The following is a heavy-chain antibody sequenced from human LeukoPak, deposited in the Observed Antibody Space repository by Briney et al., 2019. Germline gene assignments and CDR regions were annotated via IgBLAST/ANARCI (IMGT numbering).Heavy chain of an antibody. Sequence: PGGSLRLSCAASGFTFSNYAMSWVRQAPGKGLEWVSAISGSGGSTYYADSVKGRFTISRDNSKNTLYLQMNSLRAEDTAVYYCAKVAIWDDFWSGYYPFDYWGQGTLVTVSS. J-gene: IGHJ4*02. CDR2: ISGSGGST. D-gene: IGHD3-3*01. CDR1: GFTFSNYA. V-gene: IGHV3-23*01. CDR3: AKVAIWDDFWSGYYPFDY.